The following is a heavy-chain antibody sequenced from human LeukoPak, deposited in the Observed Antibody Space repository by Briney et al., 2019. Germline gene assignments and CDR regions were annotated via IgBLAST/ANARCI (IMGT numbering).Heavy chain of an antibody. CDR1: GGSIINNNYYY. Sequence: PSETLSLTCTVSGGSIINNNYYYWGWVRQPPGKGLEWIGSIYYGGSTYYNPSLKSRVTISVDTSKNQFSLKLSSVTAADTAVYYCARHQRGNVAAAGTIYYYGMDVWGQGTTVTVSS. V-gene: IGHV4-39*01. J-gene: IGHJ6*02. D-gene: IGHD6-13*01. CDR3: ARHQRGNVAAAGTIYYYGMDV. CDR2: IYYGGST.